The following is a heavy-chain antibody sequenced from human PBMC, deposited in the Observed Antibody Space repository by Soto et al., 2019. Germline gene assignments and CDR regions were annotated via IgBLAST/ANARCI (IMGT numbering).Heavy chain of an antibody. CDR1: GFTFSDYY. Sequence: GGSLRLSCAASGFTFSDYYMSWIRQAPGKGLEWVSYISSSSSYTNYADSVKGRFTISRDNAKNSLYLQMNSLRAEDTAVYYCTSTAAAGNLVYYYGMDVWGQGTTVTVSS. D-gene: IGHD6-13*01. CDR3: TSTAAAGNLVYYYGMDV. J-gene: IGHJ6*02. V-gene: IGHV3-11*06. CDR2: ISSSSSYT.